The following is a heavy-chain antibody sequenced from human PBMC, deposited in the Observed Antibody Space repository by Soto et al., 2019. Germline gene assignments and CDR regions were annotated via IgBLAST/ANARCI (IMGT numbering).Heavy chain of an antibody. D-gene: IGHD6-6*01. Sequence: EVQLLESGGGLVQPGGSLRLSCAASGFTFNSYAMTWVRQAPGKGLEWVSAISVSGGSTYYADSVKGRFTISRDNSKNTLYLQMNSLRAEDTAVYYCAKEYSSSVFSNDAFDIWGQWTMVTVSS. CDR2: ISVSGGST. CDR1: GFTFNSYA. J-gene: IGHJ3*02. CDR3: AKEYSSSVFSNDAFDI. V-gene: IGHV3-23*01.